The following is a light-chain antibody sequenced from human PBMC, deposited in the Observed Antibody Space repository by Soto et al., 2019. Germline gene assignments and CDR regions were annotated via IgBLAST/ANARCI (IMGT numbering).Light chain of an antibody. V-gene: IGKV3-15*01. J-gene: IGKJ5*01. CDR1: QSVSSN. Sequence: EIALTQSPGTLSLSPGERATLSGRASQSVSSNLAWYQQKPGQAPRLLIYGASTRATGIPARFSGSGSGTQFTLTITSLQSEDFAVYYCQQYNNWPITFGQGTRLEI. CDR2: GAS. CDR3: QQYNNWPIT.